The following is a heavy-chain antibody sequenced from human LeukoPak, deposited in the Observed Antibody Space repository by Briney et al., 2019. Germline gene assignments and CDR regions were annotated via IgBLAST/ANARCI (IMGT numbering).Heavy chain of an antibody. V-gene: IGHV3-74*01. J-gene: IGHJ5*02. D-gene: IGHD6-13*01. CDR1: GFTFSSYW. Sequence: GGSLRLSCAASGFTFSSYWMHWVRQAPGKGLVWVSRINDGSSTSYADSVKGRFTISRDNAKNTLYLQMNSLRAEDTAVYYCARPTKEGSSWYWWLDPWGQGTLVTVSS. CDR3: ARPTKEGSSWYWWLDP. CDR2: INDGSST.